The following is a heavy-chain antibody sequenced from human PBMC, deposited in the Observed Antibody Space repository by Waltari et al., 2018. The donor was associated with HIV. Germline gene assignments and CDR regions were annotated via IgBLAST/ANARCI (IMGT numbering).Heavy chain of an antibody. CDR1: GYRVTTYW. CDR2: VYPGDSEA. CDR3: ARPVLAYCGGDCYYHF. J-gene: IGHJ4*02. Sequence: VQLVQSGTEVKKPGESLTIPCKASGYRVTTYWLAWVRQRPGKGREWRGIVYPGDSEARYATAFESQVTISVYKSIATAYLQWSSLRASDSAVYYCARPVLAYCGGDCYYHFWGQGTLVSVSS. D-gene: IGHD2-21*02. V-gene: IGHV5-51*01.